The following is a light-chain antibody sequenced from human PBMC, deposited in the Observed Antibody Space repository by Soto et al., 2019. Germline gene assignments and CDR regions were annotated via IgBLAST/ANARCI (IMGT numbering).Light chain of an antibody. CDR2: DVT. Sequence: SALTQPASVSGSPGQSITISCTGTSSDIGSNNYVSRFQPRPGKPPTLIIYDVTNRPSELSNRFSSSKTGNTASLTISGRQPEDEAEYYCSSYTTTTRLFGGGTKLTVL. V-gene: IGLV2-14*01. CDR1: SSDIGSNNY. CDR3: SSYTTTTRL. J-gene: IGLJ3*02.